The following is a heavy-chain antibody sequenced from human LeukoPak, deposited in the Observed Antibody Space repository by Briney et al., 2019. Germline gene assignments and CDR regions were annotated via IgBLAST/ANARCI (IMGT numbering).Heavy chain of an antibody. CDR1: GFTLSSYA. CDR2: ISSNGGST. D-gene: IGHD5-18*01. Sequence: GSLRLSCSASGFTLSSYAMHWVRQAPGKGLEYVSAISSNGGSTYYAGSVKGRFTISRDNSKNTLYLQMSSLRAEDTAVYYCVKSAYSSAFDYWGQGTLVTVSS. CDR3: VKSAYSSAFDY. V-gene: IGHV3-64D*06. J-gene: IGHJ4*02.